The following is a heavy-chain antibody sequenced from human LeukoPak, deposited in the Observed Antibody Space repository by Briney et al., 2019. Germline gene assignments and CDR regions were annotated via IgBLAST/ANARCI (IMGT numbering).Heavy chain of an antibody. CDR2: ISYDGSNK. CDR3: ARDIGSGSYYGYFQH. Sequence: GGSLRLSCAASGFTFSSYAMHWVRQAPGKGLEWVAAISYDGSNKYYADSVKGRFTISRDNSKNTLYLQMNSLRAEDTAVYYCARDIGSGSYYGYFQHWGQGTLVTVSS. CDR1: GFTFSSYA. J-gene: IGHJ1*01. D-gene: IGHD1-26*01. V-gene: IGHV3-30*04.